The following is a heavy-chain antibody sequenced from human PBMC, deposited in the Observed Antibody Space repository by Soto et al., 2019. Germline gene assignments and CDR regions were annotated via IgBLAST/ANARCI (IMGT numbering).Heavy chain of an antibody. Sequence: EVQLVESGGGLVQPGGSLRLSCAASGFTFSNYWMSWVRQAPGKGLEWVANTKSDGSEKYYVDSVKGRFTVSRDSAKNSLYLQVNNLRAEDTSVYYCARAKRANGYFDYWGQGTLVTVSS. J-gene: IGHJ4*02. V-gene: IGHV3-7*01. CDR1: GFTFSNYW. CDR2: TKSDGSEK. D-gene: IGHD6-25*01. CDR3: ARAKRANGYFDY.